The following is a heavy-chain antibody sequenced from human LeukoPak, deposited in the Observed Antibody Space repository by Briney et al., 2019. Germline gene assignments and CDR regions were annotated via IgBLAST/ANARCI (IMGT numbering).Heavy chain of an antibody. CDR2: IPFDGSHK. CDR3: AKGTAVDRQYFEN. D-gene: IGHD1-1*01. V-gene: IGHV3-30*18. J-gene: IGHJ4*02. CDR1: RFTFSACG. Sequence: PGGSLRLSCAASRFTFSACGMHWVRQAPGKGLEWVAAIPFDGSHKYYADSVKGRFTISRDNSMNTLYLQMNSLRAEDTAVYYCAKGTAVDRQYFENWGQGTLVTVSS.